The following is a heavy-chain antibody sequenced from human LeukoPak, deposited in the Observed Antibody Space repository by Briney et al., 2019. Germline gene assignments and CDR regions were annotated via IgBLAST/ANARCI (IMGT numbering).Heavy chain of an antibody. V-gene: IGHV3-23*01. Sequence: GGSLRLSCAASGFTFSKYAMNWVRQLPGKGLEWVSVISGSGATSSYADSVQGRFTISRDNSKNTVYLQMNSLRPEDTAVYYCAKDRIVLTVYAFGSWGQGSLVTVSS. CDR3: AKDRIVLTVYAFGS. CDR2: ISGSGATS. J-gene: IGHJ4*02. CDR1: GFTFSKYA. D-gene: IGHD2-8*01.